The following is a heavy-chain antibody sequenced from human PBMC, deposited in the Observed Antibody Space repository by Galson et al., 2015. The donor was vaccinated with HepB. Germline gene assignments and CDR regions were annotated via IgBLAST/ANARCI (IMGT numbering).Heavy chain of an antibody. CDR2: ISDNHGST. D-gene: IGHD6-19*01. CDR1: GYIFKNYS. J-gene: IGHJ3*02. V-gene: IGHV1-18*04. CDR3: ARDQGLSSSGGDGFDI. Sequence: SVKVSRKAFGYIFKNYSISWVRQAPGQGLEWLGWISDNHGSTNSAQKLRGRVTMTTDSSTNSAYMELRNLTSEDTAVYYCARDQGLSSSGGDGFDIWGLGTMVTVST.